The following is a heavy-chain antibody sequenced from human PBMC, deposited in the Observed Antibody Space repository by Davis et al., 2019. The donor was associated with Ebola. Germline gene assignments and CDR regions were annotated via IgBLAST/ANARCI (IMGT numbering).Heavy chain of an antibody. Sequence: PGGSLRLSCETSGFIFRNYVMSWVRQAPGKGLEWVSSISSDSDYIYYADSAKGRFTISRDNAKNSLYLQMNGLRAEDTAVYYCARSEPPDYWGQGTLVTVSS. D-gene: IGHD1-14*01. V-gene: IGHV3-21*01. CDR1: GFIFRNYV. J-gene: IGHJ4*02. CDR3: ARSEPPDY. CDR2: ISSDSDYI.